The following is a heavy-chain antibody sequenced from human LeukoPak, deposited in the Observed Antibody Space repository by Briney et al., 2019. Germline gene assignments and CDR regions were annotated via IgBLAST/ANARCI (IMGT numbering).Heavy chain of an antibody. Sequence: PGGSLRLSCAASGFPFSSYSMNWVRQAPGKGLEWVSYISSSTSTIYYADSVKGRFTISRDNAKNSLYLHMNSLRDEDTAVYYCATSRASMDVWGQGTTVTVS. CDR2: ISSSTSTI. CDR3: ATSRASMDV. V-gene: IGHV3-48*02. D-gene: IGHD5-12*01. CDR1: GFPFSSYS. J-gene: IGHJ6*02.